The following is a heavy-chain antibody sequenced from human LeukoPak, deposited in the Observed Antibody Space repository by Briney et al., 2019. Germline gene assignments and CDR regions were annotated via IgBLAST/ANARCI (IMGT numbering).Heavy chain of an antibody. V-gene: IGHV4-59*01. Sequence: PSETLSLTCTVSGGSISSYYWSWIRQPPGKGLEWIGYIYYRGSTNYNPSLKSRVTISVDTSKNQFSLKLSSVTAADTAVYYCARDALDCSGGSCYHTEYFDYWGQGTLVTVSS. D-gene: IGHD2-15*01. J-gene: IGHJ4*02. CDR2: IYYRGST. CDR3: ARDALDCSGGSCYHTEYFDY. CDR1: GGSISSYY.